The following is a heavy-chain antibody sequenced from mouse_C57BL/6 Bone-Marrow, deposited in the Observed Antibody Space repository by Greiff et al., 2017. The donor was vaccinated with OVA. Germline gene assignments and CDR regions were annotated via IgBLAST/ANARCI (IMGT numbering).Heavy chain of an antibody. V-gene: IGHV1-76*01. CDR2: IYPGSGNT. D-gene: IGHD2-5*01. CDR3: ATYYSNCTYAMDY. Sequence: VQLQQSGAELVRPGASVKLSCKASGYTFTDYYINWVKQRPGQGLEWIARIYPGSGNTYYNEKFKGKATLTAEKSSSTAYLQLSSLTSEDSAVYYCATYYSNCTYAMDYWGQGTSVTVSS. J-gene: IGHJ4*01. CDR1: GYTFTDYY.